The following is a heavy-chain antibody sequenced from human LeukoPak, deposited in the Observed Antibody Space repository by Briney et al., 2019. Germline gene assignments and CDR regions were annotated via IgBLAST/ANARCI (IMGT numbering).Heavy chain of an antibody. V-gene: IGHV4-34*01. CDR1: GGSFSGYY. Sequence: SETLSLTCAVYGGSFSGYYWSWIRQPPGKGLEWIGEINHSGSTNYNPSLKSRVTISVDTSKNQFSLKLSSVTAADTAVYYCARAYSSGWYGYWGQGTLVAVSS. D-gene: IGHD6-19*01. CDR2: INHSGST. CDR3: ARAYSSGWYGY. J-gene: IGHJ4*02.